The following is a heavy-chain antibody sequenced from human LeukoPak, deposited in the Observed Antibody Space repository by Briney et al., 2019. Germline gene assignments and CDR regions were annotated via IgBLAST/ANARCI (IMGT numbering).Heavy chain of an antibody. J-gene: IGHJ4*02. CDR3: ARVGAVVVPAAYFDY. CDR2: INPNSGGT. V-gene: IGHV1-2*02. CDR1: GYTSTGYY. D-gene: IGHD2-2*01. Sequence: ASVKVSCQASGYTSTGYYMHWVRQAPGQGLEWMGWINPNSGGTNYAQKFQGRVTMTRDTSISTAYMELSRLRSDDTAVYYCARVGAVVVPAAYFDYWGQGTLVTVSS.